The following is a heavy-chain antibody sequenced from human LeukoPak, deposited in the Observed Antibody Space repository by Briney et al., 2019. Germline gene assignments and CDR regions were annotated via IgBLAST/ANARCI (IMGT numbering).Heavy chain of an antibody. CDR3: AKDKADILTGPILDY. CDR2: IRYDGSNK. D-gene: IGHD3-9*01. V-gene: IGHV3-30*02. Sequence: PGGSLRLSCAASGFTFSSYGMHWVRQAPGKGLEWVAFIRYDGSNKYYADSVKGRFTISRDNSKNTLYLQMNSLRAEDTAVYYCAKDKADILTGPILDYWGQGTLVTVSS. CDR1: GFTFSSYG. J-gene: IGHJ4*02.